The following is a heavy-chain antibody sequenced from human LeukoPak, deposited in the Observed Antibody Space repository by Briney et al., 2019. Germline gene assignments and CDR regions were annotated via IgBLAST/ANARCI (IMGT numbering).Heavy chain of an antibody. CDR3: ARSSGYNSRFDY. CDR2: IFHSGST. Sequence: SETLSLTCTVSGGSISSSGSYWGWIRQPPGKGLEWIGSIFHSGSTYYNPSLKSRVTISVERPKNQFSLKVSSVTAADTAVYYCARSSGYNSRFDYWGQGTLVTASS. CDR1: GGSISSSGSY. V-gene: IGHV4-39*07. D-gene: IGHD5-24*01. J-gene: IGHJ4*02.